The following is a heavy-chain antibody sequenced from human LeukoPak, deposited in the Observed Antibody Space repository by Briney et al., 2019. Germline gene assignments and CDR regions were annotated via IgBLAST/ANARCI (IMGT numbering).Heavy chain of an antibody. D-gene: IGHD5-24*01. J-gene: IGHJ4*02. CDR3: ARSSRWLQSRAFDY. Sequence: SETLSLTCTVSGGSISSSSYYWGWIRQPPGKGLEWIGSIYYSGSTYYNPSLKSRVTISVDTSKNQFSLKLSSVTAADTAVYYCARSSRWLQSRAFDYWGQGTLVTVSS. V-gene: IGHV4-39*01. CDR1: GGSISSSSYY. CDR2: IYYSGST.